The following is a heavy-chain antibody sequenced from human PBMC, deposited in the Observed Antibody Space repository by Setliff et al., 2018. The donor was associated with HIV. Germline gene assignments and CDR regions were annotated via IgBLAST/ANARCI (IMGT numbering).Heavy chain of an antibody. CDR2: ISTYNGDT. CDR1: GYTFTTYG. J-gene: IGHJ4*02. Sequence: ASVKVSCKASGYTFTTYGISWVRQAPGQGLEWMGWISTYNGDTNYVQKLQGRVTMTTDTSTSTAYMELRSLRSDDTAVYYCARGSGYYTKVSFDSWGQGTLVTVSS. V-gene: IGHV1-18*01. D-gene: IGHD3-3*01. CDR3: ARGSGYYTKVSFDS.